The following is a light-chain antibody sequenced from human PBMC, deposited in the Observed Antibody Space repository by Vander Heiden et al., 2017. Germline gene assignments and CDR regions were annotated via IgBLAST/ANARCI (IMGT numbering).Light chain of an antibody. CDR1: NVARHT. V-gene: IGLV3-21*02. CDR2: DDS. CDR3: QCWDSSSDHYV. J-gene: IGLJ1*01. Sequence: VLTKTPSVSVAPGPKANITAGGNNVARHTVHWYQQKPAQAPWLVVYDDSDRLSGIPERFSGSKSGDTATMTITDVEAGDEADYYCQCWDSSSDHYVFGTGTQVTVL.